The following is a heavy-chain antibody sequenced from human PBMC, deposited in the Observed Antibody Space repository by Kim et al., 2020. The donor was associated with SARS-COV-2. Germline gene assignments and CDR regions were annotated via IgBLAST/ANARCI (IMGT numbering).Heavy chain of an antibody. D-gene: IGHD2-21*02. Sequence: SETLSLTCTVSGGSISSYYWSWIRQPPGKGLEWIGYIYYSGSTNYNPSLKSRVTISVDTSKNQFSLKLSSVTAADTAVYYGARDRIVVVTATNPYYYYYGMDVWGQGTTVTVSS. CDR1: GGSISSYY. CDR3: ARDRIVVVTATNPYYYYYGMDV. V-gene: IGHV4-59*01. J-gene: IGHJ6*02. CDR2: IYYSGST.